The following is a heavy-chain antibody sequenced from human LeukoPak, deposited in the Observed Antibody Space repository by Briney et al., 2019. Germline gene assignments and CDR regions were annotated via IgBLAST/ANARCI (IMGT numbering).Heavy chain of an antibody. Sequence: SVKVSCKASGYTFTSYGISWVRQAPGQGLEWMGRIIPILGIANYAQKFQGRVTITADKSTSTAYMELSSLRSEDTAVYYCARVGDYDSSGSSIDYWGQGTLVTVSS. D-gene: IGHD3-22*01. CDR3: ARVGDYDSSGSSIDY. V-gene: IGHV1-69*04. CDR1: GYTFTSYG. CDR2: IIPILGIA. J-gene: IGHJ4*02.